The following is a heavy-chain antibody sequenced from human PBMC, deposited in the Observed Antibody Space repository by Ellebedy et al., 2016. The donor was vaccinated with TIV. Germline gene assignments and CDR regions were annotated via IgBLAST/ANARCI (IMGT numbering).Heavy chain of an antibody. Sequence: GGSLRLSCAASGFSFRSYWMSWVRQAPGKGLEWVANIYQDGSDQYYADSVKGRFTISRDNANKSLFLQMNSLRVDDTAVYYCARRRSYGDYAVQVNSWFDTWGQGTLVSVSS. J-gene: IGHJ5*02. CDR1: GFSFRSYW. V-gene: IGHV3-7*01. CDR3: ARRRSYGDYAVQVNSWFDT. D-gene: IGHD4-17*01. CDR2: IYQDGSDQ.